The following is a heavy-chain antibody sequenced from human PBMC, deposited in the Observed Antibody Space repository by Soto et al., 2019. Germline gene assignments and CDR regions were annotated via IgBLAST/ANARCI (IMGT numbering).Heavy chain of an antibody. V-gene: IGHV1-3*01. J-gene: IGHJ4*02. CDR2: INAGNGNT. CDR1: GYTFTSYA. CDR3: ARAQNLGMATP. D-gene: IGHD5-12*01. Sequence: QVQLVQSGAEVKKPGASVKVSCKASGYTFTSYAMLWVRQAPGQRLEWMGWINAGNGNTKYSQKFQGRVTITRDTSASTAYMELSSLRSEDTAVYYCARAQNLGMATPWGQGTLVTVSS.